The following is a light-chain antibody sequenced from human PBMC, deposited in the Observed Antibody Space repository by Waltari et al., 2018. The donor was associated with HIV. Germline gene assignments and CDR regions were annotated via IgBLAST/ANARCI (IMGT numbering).Light chain of an antibody. CDR2: GAS. CDR3: QQYGSSPGT. V-gene: IGKV3-20*01. J-gene: IGKJ2*01. CDR1: QGVGSNF. Sequence: SCRATQGVGSNFLARYQQKPVQAPRLLIYGASSRATGIPDRFSGSGSGTDFTLTISRLEPEDIAVYFCQQYGSSPGTFGQGTKLEIK.